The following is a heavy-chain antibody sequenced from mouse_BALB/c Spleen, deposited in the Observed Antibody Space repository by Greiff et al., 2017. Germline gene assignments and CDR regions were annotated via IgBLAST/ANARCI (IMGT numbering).Heavy chain of an antibody. Sequence: DVMLVESGGGLVQPGGSRKLSCAASGFTFSSFGMHWVRQAPEKGLEWVAYISSGSSTIYYADTVKGRFTISRDNPKNTLFLQMTSLRSEDTAMYYCARSGNYGLYAMDDWGQGTSVTVSS. CDR2: ISSGSSTI. V-gene: IGHV5-17*02. CDR1: GFTFSSFG. D-gene: IGHD2-1*01. J-gene: IGHJ4*01. CDR3: ARSGNYGLYAMDD.